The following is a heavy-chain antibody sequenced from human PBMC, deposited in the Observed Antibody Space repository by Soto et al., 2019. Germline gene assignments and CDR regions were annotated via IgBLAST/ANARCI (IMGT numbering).Heavy chain of an antibody. J-gene: IGHJ4*02. CDR3: ARDYRAD. CDR2: INQDGSNK. Sequence: EVQLVESGGGLVQPGGSLRLSCAASGLTFSSFWMSWVRQAPGKGPEWVASINQDGSNKQYVDSMKGRFTISRDNAENSLYLQMNSLRAEDTAVYYCARDYRADWGPGTLVTVSS. CDR1: GLTFSSFW. D-gene: IGHD1-26*01. V-gene: IGHV3-7*01.